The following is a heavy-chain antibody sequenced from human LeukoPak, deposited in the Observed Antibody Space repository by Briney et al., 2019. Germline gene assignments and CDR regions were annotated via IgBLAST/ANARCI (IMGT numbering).Heavy chain of an antibody. V-gene: IGHV1-2*02. J-gene: IGHJ6*03. D-gene: IGHD3-10*01. CDR3: ARCNYYGSGSYYNHPYYYYYMDV. Sequence: ASVKVSCKASGYTFTGYYMHWVRQAPGQGLEWMGWINPNSGGTNYAQKFQGRVTMTRDTSISTAYMELSRLRSDDTAVYYCARCNYYGSGSYYNHPYYYYYMDVWGKGTTVTISS. CDR2: INPNSGGT. CDR1: GYTFTGYY.